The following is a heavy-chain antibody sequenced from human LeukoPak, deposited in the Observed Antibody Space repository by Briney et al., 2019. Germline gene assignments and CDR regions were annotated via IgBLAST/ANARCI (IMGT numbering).Heavy chain of an antibody. Sequence: QAGGSLRLSCAASGFTFSSYSMTWVRQAPGKGLEWVSYISSSSSTIYYADSVKGRFTISRDNAKNSLYLQMNSLRAEDTAVYYCARDRIAVAGEGYFQHWGQGTLVTVSS. J-gene: IGHJ1*01. CDR3: ARDRIAVAGEGYFQH. CDR1: GFTFSSYS. V-gene: IGHV3-48*01. D-gene: IGHD6-19*01. CDR2: ISSSSSTI.